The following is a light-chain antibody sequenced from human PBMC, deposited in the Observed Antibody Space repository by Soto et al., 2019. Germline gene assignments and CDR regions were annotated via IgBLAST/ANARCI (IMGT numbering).Light chain of an antibody. CDR2: GAS. CDR1: QSVSSSY. Sequence: IVLTQYPGTLSLSPGERATLSCRASQSVSSSYLAWYQQRPGQPPRLLIYGASIRAAGIPERFSGSGSGTDFTLTISRLEPEDFAMYYCQSGTFGPGPKVDIK. CDR3: QSGT. V-gene: IGKV3-20*01. J-gene: IGKJ3*01.